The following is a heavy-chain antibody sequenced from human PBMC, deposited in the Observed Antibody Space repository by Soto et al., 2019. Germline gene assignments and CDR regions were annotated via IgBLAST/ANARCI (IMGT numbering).Heavy chain of an antibody. Sequence: EVQLLESGGGLVQPGGSLRLSCAASGFTFSSYAMSWVRQAPGKGLEWVSAISGSGGSTYYADSVKGRFTISRDNSKNTLYLQMNSLRAEDTAVYYCAKSRALWFGEFINRGDAFDIWGQGTMVTVSS. CDR1: GFTFSSYA. D-gene: IGHD3-10*01. J-gene: IGHJ3*02. CDR2: ISGSGGST. CDR3: AKSRALWFGEFINRGDAFDI. V-gene: IGHV3-23*01.